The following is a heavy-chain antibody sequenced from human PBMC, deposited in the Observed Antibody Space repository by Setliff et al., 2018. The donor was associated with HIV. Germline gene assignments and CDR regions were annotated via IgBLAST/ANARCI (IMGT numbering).Heavy chain of an antibody. J-gene: IGHJ4*02. CDR2: IMPIFGTA. V-gene: IGHV1-69*13. CDR3: ARGVDGSYRKFFDN. D-gene: IGHD1-26*01. CDR1: GGSFSSYG. Sequence: SVKVSCKASGGSFSSYGLSWVRQAPGQGHEWMGGIMPIFGTANYAQKFQGRVTIIADASTNTVSMELSSLRSEDTAVYYCARGVDGSYRKFFDNWGQGTLVTVSS.